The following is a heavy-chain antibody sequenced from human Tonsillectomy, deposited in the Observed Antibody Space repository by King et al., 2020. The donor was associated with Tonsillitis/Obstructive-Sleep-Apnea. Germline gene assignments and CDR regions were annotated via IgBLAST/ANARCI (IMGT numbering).Heavy chain of an antibody. V-gene: IGHV4-39*01. J-gene: IGHJ3*02. CDR2: IYYSGST. CDR3: ARLREYQQLYTPKHAFDI. CDR1: GGSISSSSYY. Sequence: QLQESGPGLVKPSETLSLTCTVSGGSISSSSYYWGWIRQPPGKGLEWIGSIYYSGSTYYNPSLKSRVTISVDTSKNQFSLKLSSVTAADTAVYYCARLREYQQLYTPKHAFDIWGQGTMVTVSS. D-gene: IGHD2-2*02.